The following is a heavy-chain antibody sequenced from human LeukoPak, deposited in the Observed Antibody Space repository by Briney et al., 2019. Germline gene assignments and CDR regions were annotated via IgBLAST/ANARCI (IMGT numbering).Heavy chain of an antibody. D-gene: IGHD1-1*01. Sequence: PGGSLRLSCAASGFTFSSYAMHWVRQAPGKGLEWVAVISYDGSNKYYADSVKGRFTISRDNSKNTLYLQMNSLRAEDTAVYYCARDGGHWNDNNGWDYWXXGTLVTVSS. J-gene: IGHJ4*01. CDR3: ARDGGHWNDNNGWDY. CDR2: ISYDGSNK. CDR1: GFTFSSYA. V-gene: IGHV3-30-3*01.